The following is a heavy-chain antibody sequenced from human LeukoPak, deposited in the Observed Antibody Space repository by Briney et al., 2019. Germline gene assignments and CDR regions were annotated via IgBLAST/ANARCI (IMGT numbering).Heavy chain of an antibody. D-gene: IGHD3-22*01. CDR3: AKDIGPLIYHYDTSGYSGAFDY. J-gene: IGHJ4*02. Sequence: GRSLRLSCAASGFSFGDYAMHWVRQAPGKGLEWVSSINWNSGIIDYADSVKGRFTISRDNAKNSLYLQMNSLRAEDTAFYYCAKDIGPLIYHYDTSGYSGAFDYWGQGTLVTVSS. CDR1: GFSFGDYA. V-gene: IGHV3-9*01. CDR2: INWNSGII.